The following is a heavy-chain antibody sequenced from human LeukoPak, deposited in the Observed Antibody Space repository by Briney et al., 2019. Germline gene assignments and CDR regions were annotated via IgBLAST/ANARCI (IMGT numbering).Heavy chain of an antibody. Sequence: PGGSLRLSCAASGFTFSSYAMHWVRQAPGKGLEWVAVISYDGSNKYYADSVKGRFTISRDNSKNTLYLQMNSLRAEDTAVYYCARSLRITMIATYWGQETLVTVSS. CDR3: ARSLRITMIATY. CDR2: ISYDGSNK. D-gene: IGHD3-22*01. V-gene: IGHV3-30-3*01. J-gene: IGHJ4*02. CDR1: GFTFSSYA.